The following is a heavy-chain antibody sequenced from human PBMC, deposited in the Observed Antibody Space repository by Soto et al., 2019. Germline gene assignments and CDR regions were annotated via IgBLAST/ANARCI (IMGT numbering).Heavy chain of an antibody. CDR1: GFTFSSYA. D-gene: IGHD2-8*01. CDR2: ISSNGDST. Sequence: PGGSLRLSCSASGFTFSSYAMHWVRQAPGKGLEYVSAISSNGDSTYYADSVKGRFTISRDNSKNTLYLQMSSLRAEDTAVYYCVKDSIKSMVYAMVLHESWGQGNLVTVS. CDR3: VKDSIKSMVYAMVLHES. J-gene: IGHJ4*02. V-gene: IGHV3-64D*08.